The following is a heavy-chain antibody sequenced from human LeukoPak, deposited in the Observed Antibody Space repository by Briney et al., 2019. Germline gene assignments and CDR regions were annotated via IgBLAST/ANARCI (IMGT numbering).Heavy chain of an antibody. CDR2: IKQDGSEK. J-gene: IGHJ4*02. CDR1: GFTFSSYE. D-gene: IGHD3-22*01. V-gene: IGHV3-7*01. Sequence: PGGSLRLSCAASGFTFSSYEMNWVRQAPGKGLEWVANIKQDGSEKYYVDSVKGRFTISRDNAKNSLYLQMNSLRAEDTAVYYCASLYGVYYYDSNGYYPPPDYWGQGTLVTVSS. CDR3: ASLYGVYYYDSNGYYPPPDY.